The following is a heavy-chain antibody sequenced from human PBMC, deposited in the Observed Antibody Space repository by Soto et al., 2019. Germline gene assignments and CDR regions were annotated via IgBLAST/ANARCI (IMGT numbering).Heavy chain of an antibody. Sequence: EVQLLDSGGGLVQPGGSLRLSCVTSGFTFSTYAMSWVRQAPGKGLEWVSTISNGDSTYYADSVKGRFTISRDNSRNPLYLQMSSLRVEDTAIYYCAKGGEGYCSTTSCLSFSDYWAQGTLVTVSS. D-gene: IGHD2-2*01. CDR1: GFTFSTYA. J-gene: IGHJ4*02. CDR2: ISNGDST. CDR3: AKGGEGYCSTTSCLSFSDY. V-gene: IGHV3-23*01.